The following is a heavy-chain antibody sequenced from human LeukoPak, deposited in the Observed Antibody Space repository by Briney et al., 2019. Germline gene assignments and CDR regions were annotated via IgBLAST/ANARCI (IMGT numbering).Heavy chain of an antibody. Sequence: PSETLSLTCAVYGGSFSSYYWSWIRQPPGKGLEWIGYIYYSGSTNYKPSLKSRVTISVDTSRNQFSLKLRSVNAADTAVYYCARGGSYLSAFDIWGQGTMVTVSS. CDR3: ARGGSYLSAFDI. J-gene: IGHJ3*02. D-gene: IGHD1-26*01. CDR2: IYYSGST. CDR1: GGSFSSYY. V-gene: IGHV4-59*01.